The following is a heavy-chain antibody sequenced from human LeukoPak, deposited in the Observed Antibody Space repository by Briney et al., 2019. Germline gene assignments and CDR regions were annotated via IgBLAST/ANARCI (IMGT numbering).Heavy chain of an antibody. CDR1: GFTFSSYG. V-gene: IGHV3-30*03. D-gene: IGHD2-2*01. CDR2: ISYDGSNK. CDR3: ARDLEPASISNWFDP. Sequence: GGSLRLSCAASGFTFSSYGMHWVRQAPGKGLEWVAVISYDGSNKYYADSVKGRFTISRDNSKNTLYLQMNSLRAEDTAVYYCARDLEPASISNWFDPWGQGTLVTVSS. J-gene: IGHJ5*02.